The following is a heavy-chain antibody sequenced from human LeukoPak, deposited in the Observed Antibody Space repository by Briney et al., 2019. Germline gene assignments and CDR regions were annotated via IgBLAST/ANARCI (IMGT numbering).Heavy chain of an antibody. CDR1: GFTLSSYG. D-gene: IGHD4-23*01. CDR3: AKTADYGGSDY. CDR2: ISYDGSNK. J-gene: IGHJ4*02. V-gene: IGHV3-30*18. Sequence: GGSLRLSCAASGFTLSSYGMHWVRQAPGKGLEWVAVISYDGSNKYYADSVKGRFTISRDNSKSTLYLQMNSLRAEDTAVYYCAKTADYGGSDYWGQGTLVTVSP.